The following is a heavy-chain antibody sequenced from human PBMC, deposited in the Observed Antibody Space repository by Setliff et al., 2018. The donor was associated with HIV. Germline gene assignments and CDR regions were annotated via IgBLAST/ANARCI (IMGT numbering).Heavy chain of an antibody. CDR2: ISSNGGST. J-gene: IGHJ4*02. V-gene: IGHV3-64*04. CDR3: AKVGA. CDR1: GFTFSNYE. Sequence: GGSLRLSCAASGFTFSNYEMNWVRQAPGKGLEYVSAISSNGGSTYYADSVRGRFTISRDNSKNTLYLQMNSLRAEDTAVYYCAKVGAWGQGTLVTDSS.